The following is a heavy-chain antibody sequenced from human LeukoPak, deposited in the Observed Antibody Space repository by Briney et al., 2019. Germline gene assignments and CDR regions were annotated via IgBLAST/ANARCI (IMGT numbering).Heavy chain of an antibody. D-gene: IGHD3-10*01. Sequence: SETLSLTCAVYGGSFSGYYWGWIRQPPGKGLEWIGSVYHSANTYYNPSLKGRVTISVDTSKNQFSLRVSSVSAADTAVYYCAGWFGELLPLFAYWGQGALVTVSS. J-gene: IGHJ4*02. CDR1: GGSFSGYY. CDR2: VYHSANT. CDR3: AGWFGELLPLFAY. V-gene: IGHV4-34*01.